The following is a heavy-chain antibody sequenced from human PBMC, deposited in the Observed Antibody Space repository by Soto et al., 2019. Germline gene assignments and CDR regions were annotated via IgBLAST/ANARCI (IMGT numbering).Heavy chain of an antibody. D-gene: IGHD2-2*01. J-gene: IGHJ4*02. CDR1: GFTFLSYA. Sequence: EVQLLESGGGLVQPGGSLRLSCAASGFTFLSYAMSWVRQAPGKGLEWVSAISGSGDTTYYADSVKGRLTISRDNSKNTLYLQMNSLKAEDTAVYYCVKLGSANHYWGQGTLVTVSS. CDR3: VKLGSANHY. CDR2: ISGSGDTT. V-gene: IGHV3-23*01.